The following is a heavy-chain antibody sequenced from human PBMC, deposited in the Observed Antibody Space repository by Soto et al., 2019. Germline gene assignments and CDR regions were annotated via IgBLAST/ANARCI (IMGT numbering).Heavy chain of an antibody. J-gene: IGHJ6*02. D-gene: IGHD6-19*01. CDR1: GFTFSSYA. CDR3: AKYSSGWYPADYYYGMDV. CDR2: ISGSGGST. Sequence: TWGSLRLSCAASGFTFSSYAMSWGRQAPGKGLEWVSAISGSGGSTYYADSVKGRFTISRDNSKNTLYLQMNSLRAEDTAVYYCAKYSSGWYPADYYYGMDVWGQRTTVTVSS. V-gene: IGHV3-23*01.